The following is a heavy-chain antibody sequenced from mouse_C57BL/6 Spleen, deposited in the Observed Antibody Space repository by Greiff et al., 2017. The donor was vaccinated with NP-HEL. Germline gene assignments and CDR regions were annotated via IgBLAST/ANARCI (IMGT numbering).Heavy chain of an antibody. Sequence: EVQVVESGGGLVQPGGSMKLSCVASGFTFSNYWMNWVRQSPEKGLEWVAQIRLKSDNYATHYAESVKGRFTISRDDSKSSVYLQMNNLRAEDTGIYYCTGDSNFYAMDYWGQGTSVTVSS. CDR2: IRLKSDNYAT. V-gene: IGHV6-3*01. J-gene: IGHJ4*01. CDR1: GFTFSNYW. D-gene: IGHD2-5*01. CDR3: TGDSNFYAMDY.